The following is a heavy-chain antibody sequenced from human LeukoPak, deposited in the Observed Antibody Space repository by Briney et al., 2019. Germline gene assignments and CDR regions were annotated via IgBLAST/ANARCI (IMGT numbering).Heavy chain of an antibody. CDR2: IYHSGST. J-gene: IGHJ3*02. Sequence: LRLSCAASGFTFSNYAMSWVRQAPGKGLEWIGYIYHSGSTYYNPSLKSRVTISVDRSKNQFSLKLSSVTAADTAVYYCAGVGGNSESDYYYDSSGIRAFDIWGQGTMVTVSS. D-gene: IGHD3-22*01. CDR3: AGVGGNSESDYYYDSSGIRAFDI. V-gene: IGHV4-30-2*01. CDR1: GFTFSNYA.